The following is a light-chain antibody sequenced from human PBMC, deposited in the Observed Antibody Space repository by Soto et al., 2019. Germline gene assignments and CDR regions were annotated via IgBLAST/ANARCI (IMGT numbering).Light chain of an antibody. CDR2: LGS. CDR1: QSLVHSNGYNY. V-gene: IGKV2-28*01. J-gene: IGKJ1*01. CDR3: MQALQTPPA. Sequence: DIVMTQSPLSLLVTPGEPASISCRSSQSLVHSNGYNYLDWYLQKPGQSPQLLIYLGSTRASGVPDRFSGSGSGTDFTLKITRVRAEDVGVYYCMQALQTPPAFGQGTKVDIK.